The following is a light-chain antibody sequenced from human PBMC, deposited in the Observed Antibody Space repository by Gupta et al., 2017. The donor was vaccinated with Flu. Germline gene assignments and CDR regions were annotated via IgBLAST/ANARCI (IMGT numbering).Light chain of an antibody. CDR1: QDITNY. CDR2: DAS. CDR3: QQYDTLPVT. V-gene: IGKV1-33*01. Sequence: DIQMTQPPSSLSASVGDRVTITCQASQDITNYLNWYQQKPGKAPKLLIYDASNLETGVPSRFSGSGSGSDFTFTISSLQPEDIATYYCQQYDTLPVTFGGGTKVEIK. J-gene: IGKJ4*01.